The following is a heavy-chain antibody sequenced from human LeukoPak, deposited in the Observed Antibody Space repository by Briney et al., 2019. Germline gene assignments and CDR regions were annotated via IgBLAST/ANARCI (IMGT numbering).Heavy chain of an antibody. D-gene: IGHD7-27*01. V-gene: IGHV4-59*01. Sequence: SETLSLTCTVSGGSISSYYWSWIRQPPGKGLEWIGYIYYSGSTNYNPSLKSRVTISVDTSKNQFSLKLSSVTAADTAVYYCACPLPWGDAFDIWGQGTMVTVSS. J-gene: IGHJ3*02. CDR1: GGSISSYY. CDR2: IYYSGST. CDR3: ACPLPWGDAFDI.